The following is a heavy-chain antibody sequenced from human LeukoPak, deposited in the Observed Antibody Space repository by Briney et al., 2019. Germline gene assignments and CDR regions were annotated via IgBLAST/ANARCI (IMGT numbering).Heavy chain of an antibody. Sequence: GGSLRLSCAASGFTFSNYALSWVRQAPGKGLEWVSAISGSGDSTYYADSVKGRFTISRDSSMETLYLQMNSLRAEDTATYFCAKRLSFGVAIGDFDYWGQGTLVTVSS. V-gene: IGHV3-23*01. CDR1: GFTFSNYA. CDR2: ISGSGDST. J-gene: IGHJ4*02. CDR3: AKRLSFGVAIGDFDY. D-gene: IGHD3-3*01.